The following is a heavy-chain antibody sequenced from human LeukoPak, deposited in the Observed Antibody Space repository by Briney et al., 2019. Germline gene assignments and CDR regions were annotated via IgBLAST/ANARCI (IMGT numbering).Heavy chain of an antibody. D-gene: IGHD5-18*01. V-gene: IGHV1-8*01. CDR1: GYTFTSYD. J-gene: IGHJ6*03. CDR3: ARGCSYGFYYYMDV. CDR2: MNPNSGNT. Sequence: ASVKVSCKASGYTFTSYDINWVRQATGQGLEWMGWMNPNSGNTGYAQKFQGRVTMTRNTSISTAYMELSSLRSEDTAVYYCARGCSYGFYYYMDVWGKGTTVTISS.